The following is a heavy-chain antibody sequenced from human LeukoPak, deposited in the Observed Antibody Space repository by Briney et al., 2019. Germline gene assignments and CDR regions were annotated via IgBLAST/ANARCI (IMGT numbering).Heavy chain of an antibody. CDR1: GYSFTGHY. D-gene: IGHD3-16*01. J-gene: IGHJ6*03. CDR3: ARDLGLPPRYYYYYYMDV. V-gene: IGHV1-2*02. Sequence: ASVKVSCKASGYSFTGHYMHWVRQAPGQGLEWMGWINPKSGGTNYAQKFQGRVTMTRDTSISTAYMDMSSLRSDDTAVYYCARDLGLPPRYYYYYYMDVWGKGTTVTISS. CDR2: INPKSGGT.